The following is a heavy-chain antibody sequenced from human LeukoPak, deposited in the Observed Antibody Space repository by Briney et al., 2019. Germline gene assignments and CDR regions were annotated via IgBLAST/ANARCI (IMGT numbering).Heavy chain of an antibody. CDR2: ISGGGGYTST. CDR1: GFSFSNYA. V-gene: IGHV3-23*01. CDR3: AKPPPDNYHYYYGMDV. Sequence: PGGSLRLYCAASGFSFSNYAMTWVRQAPGKGLEWVSAISGGGGYTSTYYADSVKGRFTISRDNSKNTLYLQMNSLRAEDTAVYYCAKPPPDNYHYYYGMDVWGQGTTVTVSS. J-gene: IGHJ6*02.